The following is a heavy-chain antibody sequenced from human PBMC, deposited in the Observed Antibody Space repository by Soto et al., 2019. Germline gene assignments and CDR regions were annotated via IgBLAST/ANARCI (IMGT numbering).Heavy chain of an antibody. J-gene: IGHJ6*03. CDR3: ARDRYGSGSSKFYYMDV. CDR2: ISSNGGST. Sequence: EVQLVESGGGLVQPGGSLRLSCAASGCTFSSYAMHWVRQAPGKGLEYVSAISSNGGSTYYANSVKGRFTISRDNSKNTLYLQMGSLRTEDMAVYYCARDRYGSGSSKFYYMDVWGKGTTVTVSS. D-gene: IGHD3-10*01. V-gene: IGHV3-64*01. CDR1: GCTFSSYA.